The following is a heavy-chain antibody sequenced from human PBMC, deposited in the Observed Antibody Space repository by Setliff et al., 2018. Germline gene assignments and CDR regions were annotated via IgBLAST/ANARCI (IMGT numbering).Heavy chain of an antibody. CDR3: ARGGHIRYDYYYMDV. D-gene: IGHD5-18*01. V-gene: IGHV1-46*01. CDR1: DYLLTSYG. CDR2: MNPGRGSR. Sequence: GASVKVSCKTSDYLLTSYGVSWVRQAPGQGLEWMGVMNPGRGSRNYAQRFQGRVTMTSDTSTSTVYMELSSLRSEDTALYYCARGGHIRYDYYYMDVWGKGTTVTVSS. J-gene: IGHJ6*03.